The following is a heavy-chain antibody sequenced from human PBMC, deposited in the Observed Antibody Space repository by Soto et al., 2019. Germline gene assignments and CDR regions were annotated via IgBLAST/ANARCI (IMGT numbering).Heavy chain of an antibody. V-gene: IGHV3-73*01. CDR1: GFTFSGSA. Sequence: EVQLVESGGGLVQPGGSLKLSCAASGFTFSGSAMHWVRQASGKGLEWVGRIRSKANSYATAYAASVKGRFTISRDDSKNTAYLQMNSLKTEDTAVYYCTRPSLGATIQKADDYWGQGTLVTVSS. CDR3: TRPSLGATIQKADDY. CDR2: IRSKANSYAT. D-gene: IGHD5-12*01. J-gene: IGHJ4*02.